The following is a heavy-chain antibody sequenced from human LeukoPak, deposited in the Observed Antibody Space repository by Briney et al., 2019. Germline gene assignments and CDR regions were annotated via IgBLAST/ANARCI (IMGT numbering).Heavy chain of an antibody. CDR3: TRTVPVASREGWYFDY. V-gene: IGHV4-39*07. CDR2: IFYSGRT. Sequence: NPSETVSPTCPASGFPTSSSTDNGFWFRRPPGKGLGGLGRIFYSGRTFYNTSLKSRVTISVDTSKNHFSLKLSSVTAADTAVYYCTRTVPVASREGWYFDYWAREPWSPSPQ. J-gene: IGHJ4*02. D-gene: IGHD5-12*01. CDR1: GFPTSSSTDN.